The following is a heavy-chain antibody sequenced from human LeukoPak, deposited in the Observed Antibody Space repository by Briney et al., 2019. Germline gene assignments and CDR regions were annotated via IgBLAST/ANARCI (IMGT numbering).Heavy chain of an antibody. CDR3: ASRAFYYDFWSGYLDY. V-gene: IGHV3-53*01. CDR2: IYSGSST. J-gene: IGHJ4*02. CDR1: GFTVSSNY. Sequence: GGSLKLSCAASGFTVSSNYMSWVRQAPGKGLEWVSVIYSGSSTHYADSVKGRFTISRDNSKNTLYLQMNSLRAEDTAVYYCASRAFYYDFWSGYLDYWGQGTLVTVSS. D-gene: IGHD3-3*01.